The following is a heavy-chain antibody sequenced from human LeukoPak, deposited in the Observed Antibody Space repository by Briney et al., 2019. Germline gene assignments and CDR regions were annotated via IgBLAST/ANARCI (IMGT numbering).Heavy chain of an antibody. D-gene: IGHD3-22*01. V-gene: IGHV3-15*07. J-gene: IGHJ1*01. CDR3: TTDRYYDNSELQFQH. Sequence: GGSLRLSCSASGFTMSKAWMNWVRQAPGKGLEWLGRIKRETDGGTIDYAAPVKGRFTISRDDSRNTLYLQMDSLKIEDTAVYYCTTDRYYDNSELQFQHWGQGTLVTVSS. CDR1: GFTMSKAW. CDR2: IKRETDGGTI.